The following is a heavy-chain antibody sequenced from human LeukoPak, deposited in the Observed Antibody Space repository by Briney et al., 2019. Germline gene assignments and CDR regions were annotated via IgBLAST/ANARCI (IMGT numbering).Heavy chain of an antibody. CDR2: IYYSGTT. J-gene: IGHJ4*02. V-gene: IGHV4-30-4*01. D-gene: IGHD5-12*01. CDR3: ASGYETGYYFDY. CDR1: GGSISSGDYY. Sequence: SQTLSLTCTVSGGSISSGDYYWSWIRRPPGKALEWIGYIYYSGTTYYNPSLKSRVIISIDTSKNQFSLKLSSVTAADTAVYYCASGYETGYYFDYWGQGILVTVSS.